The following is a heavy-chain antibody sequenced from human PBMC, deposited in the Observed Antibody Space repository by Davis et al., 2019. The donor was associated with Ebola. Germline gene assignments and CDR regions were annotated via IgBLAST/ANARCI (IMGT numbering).Heavy chain of an antibody. J-gene: IGHJ3*02. CDR1: GGSISSYY. V-gene: IGHV4-59*08. Sequence: MPSETLSLTCTVSGGSISSYYWSWIRQPPGKGLEWIGYIYYSGTTNYNPSLKSRVTISVDTSKNQFSLKLSSVTAADTAVYYCARKGVGSSGWYDAFDIWGQGTMVTVSS. CDR2: IYYSGTT. CDR3: ARKGVGSSGWYDAFDI. D-gene: IGHD6-19*01.